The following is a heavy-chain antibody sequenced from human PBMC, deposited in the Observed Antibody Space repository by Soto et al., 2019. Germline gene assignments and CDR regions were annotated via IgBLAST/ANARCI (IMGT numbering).Heavy chain of an antibody. J-gene: IGHJ3*02. V-gene: IGHV3-48*01. CDR3: ASRGYFDWLGAFDI. CDR1: GFSFSSYS. Sequence: EVQLVESGGGLVQPGGSLRLSCAASGFSFSSYSMNWVRQAPGKGLEWVSYISSSSSTIYYADSVKGRFTISRDNAKNSLYLQMNSLRAEDTAVYYCASRGYFDWLGAFDIWGQGTMVTVSS. D-gene: IGHD3-9*01. CDR2: ISSSSSTI.